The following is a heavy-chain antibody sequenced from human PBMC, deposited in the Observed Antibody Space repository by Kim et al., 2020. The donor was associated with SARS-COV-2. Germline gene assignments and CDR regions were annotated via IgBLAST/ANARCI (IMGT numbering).Heavy chain of an antibody. D-gene: IGHD6-13*01. V-gene: IGHV3-23*01. CDR3: AKDRQQVVWSYYYYALDV. CDR2: ISGSGVTT. Sequence: GGSLRLSCATSGFRFGSNAMSWVRQAPGKGLEWVALISGSGVTTYYADSVRGRFTISRDNSKNTLYLQMESLRAADTAVYYCAKDRQQVVWSYYYYALDVWGLGTTVTVSS. J-gene: IGHJ6*02. CDR1: GFRFGSNA.